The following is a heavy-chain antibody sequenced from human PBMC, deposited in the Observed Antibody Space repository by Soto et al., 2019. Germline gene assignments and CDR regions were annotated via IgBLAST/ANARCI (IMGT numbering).Heavy chain of an antibody. Sequence: GGSLRLSCAASGFTFSSYAMSWVRQAPGKGLEWVSAISGSGGSTYYADSVKGRFTISRDNSKNTLYLQMNSLRAEDTAVYYCAKIPCRSYSSSSTDAFDIWGQGTMVTVSS. D-gene: IGHD6-6*01. V-gene: IGHV3-23*01. CDR3: AKIPCRSYSSSSTDAFDI. CDR2: ISGSGGST. CDR1: GFTFSSYA. J-gene: IGHJ3*02.